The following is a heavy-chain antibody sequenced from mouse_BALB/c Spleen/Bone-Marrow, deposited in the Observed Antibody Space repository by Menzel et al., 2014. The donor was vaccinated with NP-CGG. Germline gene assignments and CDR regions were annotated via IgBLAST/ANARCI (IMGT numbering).Heavy chain of an antibody. CDR3: VREALWSFFTS. J-gene: IGHJ3*01. CDR1: GYTFTYYT. Sequence: QVQLQQSGAELARPGASVRMSCRTSGYTFTYYTMYWVKQRPGQGLEWIGYVNPTSNYTNYNQKFKDKATLTADTSSNTAYMQLSSLTSEDSAVYYCVREALWSFFTSWGQGTLVTVSA. CDR2: VNPTSNYT. V-gene: IGHV1-4*01.